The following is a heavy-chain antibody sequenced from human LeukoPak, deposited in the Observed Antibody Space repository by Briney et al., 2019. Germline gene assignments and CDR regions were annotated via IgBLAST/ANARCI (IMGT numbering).Heavy chain of an antibody. CDR3: AKDLGYCSGGSCYFPNYYYMDV. CDR2: VSSDGSID. Sequence: GGSLRLSCAASGFTFSNYGMHWVRQAPGKGLEWVAVVSSDGSIDYYADSLRGRFTISRDNSKNTLYLQMNSLRAEDTAVYYCAKDLGYCSGGSCYFPNYYYMDVWGKGTTVTVSS. CDR1: GFTFSNYG. D-gene: IGHD2-15*01. V-gene: IGHV3-30*18. J-gene: IGHJ6*03.